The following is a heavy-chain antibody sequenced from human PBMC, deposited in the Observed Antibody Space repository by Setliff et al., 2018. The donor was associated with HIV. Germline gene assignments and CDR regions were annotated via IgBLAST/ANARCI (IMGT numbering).Heavy chain of an antibody. D-gene: IGHD3-9*01. CDR3: ATVPLGDWSFDS. Sequence: ASVKVSCKVSGYPLSELSIHWVRQAPGKGLEWMGGSDAEDGESVYAQKFQDRVTMTEDRSIDTAYMELSSLRSEDTAVYYCATVPLGDWSFDSWGQGTLVTVSS. CDR1: GYPLSELS. V-gene: IGHV1-24*01. J-gene: IGHJ4*02. CDR2: SDAEDGES.